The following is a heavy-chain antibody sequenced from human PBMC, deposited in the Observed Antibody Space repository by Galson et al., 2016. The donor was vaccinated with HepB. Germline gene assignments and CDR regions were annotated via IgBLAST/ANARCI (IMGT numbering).Heavy chain of an antibody. CDR1: GYSFTGYY. CDR2: INPNSGGP. Sequence: SVKVSCKASGYSFTGYYMHWVRQAPGQGLEWMGWINPNSGGPNYAQKFQGWVTMTRDPSISTAYMELSRLKSDDTAVYYCAREGYCGDTCYHFDFWGQGTLVTVSS. J-gene: IGHJ4*02. D-gene: IGHD2-21*02. CDR3: AREGYCGDTCYHFDF. V-gene: IGHV1-2*04.